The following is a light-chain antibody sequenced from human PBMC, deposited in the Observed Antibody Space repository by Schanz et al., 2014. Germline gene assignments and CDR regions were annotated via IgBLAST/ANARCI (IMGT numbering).Light chain of an antibody. J-gene: IGLJ3*02. CDR2: DVS. Sequence: QSALTQPPSASGSLGQSVTISCTGTSSDVGDYNYVSWYQRHPGKAPKLIIYDVSKRPSGVPDRFSGSKSGNTASLIVSGLQAEDEADYYCQSYDRSLSAWVFGGGTKLTVL. CDR3: QSYDRSLSAWV. V-gene: IGLV2-8*01. CDR1: SSDVGDYNY.